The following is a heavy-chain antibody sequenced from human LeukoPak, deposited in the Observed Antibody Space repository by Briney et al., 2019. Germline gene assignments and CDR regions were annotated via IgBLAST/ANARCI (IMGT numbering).Heavy chain of an antibody. D-gene: IGHD6-19*01. CDR3: AREVQPQWLETRSGTDAFDI. CDR2: INPNSGGT. V-gene: IGHV1-2*02. CDR1: GYTFTGYY. Sequence: GASVKVSCKASGYTFTGYYMHWVRQAPGQGLEWMGWINPNSGGTNYAQKFQGRVTMTRDTSISTAYMELSRLRSDDTAVYYCAREVQPQWLETRSGTDAFDIWGQGTMVTVSS. J-gene: IGHJ3*02.